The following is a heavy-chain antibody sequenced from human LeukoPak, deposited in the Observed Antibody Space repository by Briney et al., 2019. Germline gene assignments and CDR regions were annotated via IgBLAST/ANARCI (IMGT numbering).Heavy chain of an antibody. V-gene: IGHV4-39*01. D-gene: IGHD6-19*01. J-gene: IGHJ4*02. CDR2: VCYTGST. Sequence: NPSETLSLTCSVSGGSISSSTYCWGWIRQPPGKGLEWIGSVCYTGSTYYNPSLNSRVTISVDASKTQFSLKLSSVTAADTAVYYCARHWKGTQQCWGQGALVTVSS. CDR1: GGSISSSTYC. CDR3: ARHWKGTQQC.